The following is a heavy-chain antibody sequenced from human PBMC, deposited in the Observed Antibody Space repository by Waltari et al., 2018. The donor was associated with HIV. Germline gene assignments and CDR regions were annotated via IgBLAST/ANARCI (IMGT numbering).Heavy chain of an antibody. V-gene: IGHV4-39*01. D-gene: IGHD3-9*01. CDR2: IYYSWSP. CDR3: ARRNRYFDSLRWPEYYYYGMDV. CDR1: GGSISSSSYY. J-gene: IGHJ6*02. Sequence: QLQLQESGPGLVKPSETLSLTCTVSGGSISSSSYYWGWIRQPPGKGLEWIGSIYYSWSPSYNPSLKRRVTISVDTSKNQFSLKLSSVTAADTAVYYCARRNRYFDSLRWPEYYYYGMDVWGQGTTVTVSS.